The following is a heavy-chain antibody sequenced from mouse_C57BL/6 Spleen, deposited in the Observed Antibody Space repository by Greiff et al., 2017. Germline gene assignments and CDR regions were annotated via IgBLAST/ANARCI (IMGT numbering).Heavy chain of an antibody. CDR2: INPSNGGT. J-gene: IGHJ1*03. CDR3: AREGGGGYDGWYFDV. V-gene: IGHV1-53*01. D-gene: IGHD2-2*01. CDR1: GYTFTSYW. Sequence: QVQLQQPGTELVKPGASVKLSCKASGYTFTSYWMHWVKQRPGQGLEWIGNINPSNGGTNYNEKFKSKATLTVDKSSSTGYMQLRGLTSEDSAVYDCAREGGGGYDGWYFDVWGTGTTVTVSS.